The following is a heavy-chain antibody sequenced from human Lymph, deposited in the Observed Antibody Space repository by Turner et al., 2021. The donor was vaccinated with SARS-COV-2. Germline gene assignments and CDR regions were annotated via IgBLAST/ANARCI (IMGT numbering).Heavy chain of an antibody. CDR3: AKDPGYCSGGSCYSRTYFDF. Sequence: GESGGGVVQPGGSLRLSCAASGFTFDDYAMHWVRQAPGKGLEWVSLISGDGGVTYYADSEKGRFTISRDNSKNSLSLQMNSLRAEDTALYYCAKDPGYCSGGSCYSRTYFDFWGQGTLVTVSA. J-gene: IGHJ4*02. CDR2: ISGDGGVT. CDR1: GFTFDDYA. D-gene: IGHD2-15*01. V-gene: IGHV3-43*02.